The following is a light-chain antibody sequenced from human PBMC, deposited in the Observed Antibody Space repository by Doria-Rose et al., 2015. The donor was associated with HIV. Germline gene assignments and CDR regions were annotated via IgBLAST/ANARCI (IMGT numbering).Light chain of an antibody. CDR2: DGS. J-gene: IGKJ1*01. CDR3: HQYGTSWT. CDR1: QSFSSTY. V-gene: IGKV3-20*01. Sequence: TQSPGTLSLSPGDRATLSCRASQSFSSTYLAWYQQTPGQAPGLLIYDGSTRATGIPDRFSASGSGTDFTLAINRLEPEDVALYYCHQYGTSWTCGQGTEVEI.